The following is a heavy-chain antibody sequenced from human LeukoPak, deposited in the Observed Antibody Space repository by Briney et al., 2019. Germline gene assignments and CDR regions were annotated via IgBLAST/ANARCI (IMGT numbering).Heavy chain of an antibody. V-gene: IGHV3-30*04. Sequence: GGSLRLSCAASGFTFSSYVMHWVRQAPGKGLEWVAIISYDGSNEYYADSVKGRFTISRDNSKNTLYLQMNSLRAADTAVYYCARGVWFGGFSDYWGQGTLVTVSS. CDR2: ISYDGSNE. CDR3: ARGVWFGGFSDY. D-gene: IGHD3-10*01. J-gene: IGHJ4*02. CDR1: GFTFSSYV.